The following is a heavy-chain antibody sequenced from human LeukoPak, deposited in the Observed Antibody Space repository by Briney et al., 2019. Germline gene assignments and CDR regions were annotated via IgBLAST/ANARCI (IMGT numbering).Heavy chain of an antibody. D-gene: IGHD3-16*01. Sequence: PGGSLRLSCTASGFNVSSNYMSWVRQAPGKGREWFSVIYIGGKTYYTDPVKGRFTISTDNYKNTLLLQMNSLRAEGTALYYCARATGGATWIWGGHFDYWGQGDLVTVAS. J-gene: IGHJ4*02. CDR1: GFNVSSNY. CDR2: IYIGGKT. V-gene: IGHV3-53*01. CDR3: ARATGGATWIWGGHFDY.